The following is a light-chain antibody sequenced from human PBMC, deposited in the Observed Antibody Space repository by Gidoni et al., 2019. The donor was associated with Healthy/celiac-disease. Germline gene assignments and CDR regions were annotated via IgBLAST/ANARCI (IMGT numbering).Light chain of an antibody. CDR1: QSVSSSY. V-gene: IGKV3-20*01. J-gene: IGKJ1*01. Sequence: EIVLTQSPGTLSLFPGERATLSCRASQSVSSSYLAWYQQKPGQAPRLLIYGASSRATGIPDRFSGXGXGTDFTLTISRLEPEDFAVYYCQQYGXXXXTFGQGTKVEIK. CDR2: GAS. CDR3: QQYGXXXXT.